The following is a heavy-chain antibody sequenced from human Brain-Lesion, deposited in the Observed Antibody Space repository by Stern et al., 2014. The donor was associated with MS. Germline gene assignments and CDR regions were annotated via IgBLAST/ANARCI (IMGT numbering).Heavy chain of an antibody. Sequence: QVQLGQSGPEVKKPGPSVQVSCKASGGTFGTYPITWLRQAPGQGLEWMGRIIPIFGSPNYAQKFQGRVTITADRSTTTVYMKLSSLKSDDAAVYYCAKDGPALVTNWFDPWGRGTLVTVSS. J-gene: IGHJ5*02. CDR3: AKDGPALVTNWFDP. CDR1: GGTFGTYP. CDR2: IIPIFGSP. D-gene: IGHD5-18*01. V-gene: IGHV1-69*06.